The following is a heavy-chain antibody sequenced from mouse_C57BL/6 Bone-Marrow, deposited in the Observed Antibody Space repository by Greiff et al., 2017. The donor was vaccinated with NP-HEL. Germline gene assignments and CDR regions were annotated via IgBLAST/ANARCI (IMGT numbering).Heavy chain of an antibody. CDR3: ARHEYSPWFAY. Sequence: EVNLVESGGGLVKPGESLKLSCESSGFTFTSHAMSWVRQTPEKRLELVATISSDGGSTYYPDTMERRFIISRDNTKKTLYLQMSSLRSEDTAVYYCARHEYSPWFAYWGQGTLVTVSA. V-gene: IGHV5-2*01. D-gene: IGHD5-1*01. CDR1: GFTFTSHA. CDR2: ISSDGGST. J-gene: IGHJ3*01.